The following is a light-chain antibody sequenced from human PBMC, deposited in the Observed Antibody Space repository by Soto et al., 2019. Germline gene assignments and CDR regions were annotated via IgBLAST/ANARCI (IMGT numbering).Light chain of an antibody. V-gene: IGKV1-5*03. J-gene: IGKJ1*01. Sequence: RASQTFSSWLAWYQQKPGKAPKLLIYKASTLKSGVPSRFSGSGFGLDMTLTRYEMGLDDRPSYCCEHYINYCPALGQGTKVDIK. CDR3: EHYINYCPA. CDR2: KAS. CDR1: QTFSSW.